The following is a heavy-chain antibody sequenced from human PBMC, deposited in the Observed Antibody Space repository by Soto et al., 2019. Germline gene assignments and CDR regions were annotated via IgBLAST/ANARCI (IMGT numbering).Heavy chain of an antibody. CDR2: IYDSGST. CDR3: ARSSYYSGSGTPDWLDP. V-gene: IGHV4-30-4*01. D-gene: IGHD3-10*01. CDR1: GGSISSGDYY. Sequence: PSETLSLTCTVSGGSISSGDYYWTWIRQPPGKGLEWIGNIYDSGSTYYNPSLKSRVTVSVDTSKNQFSLKLNSVTAADTAVYYCARSSYYSGSGTPDWLDPWGQGTLVTVSS. J-gene: IGHJ5*02.